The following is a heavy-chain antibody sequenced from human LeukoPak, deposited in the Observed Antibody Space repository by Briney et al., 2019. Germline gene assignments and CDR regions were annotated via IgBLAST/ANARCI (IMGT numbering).Heavy chain of an antibody. CDR1: GGSISSGSYY. D-gene: IGHD3-16*01. V-gene: IGHV4-61*02. CDR3: ARGMQGEGDY. Sequence: SETLSLTCTVSGGSISSGSYYWSWIRQPAGKGLEWIGRIYTSGSTNYNPSLKSRVTISVDTSKNQFSLKLSSVTAADTAVYYCARGMQGEGDYWGQGTLVTVSS. J-gene: IGHJ4*02. CDR2: IYTSGST.